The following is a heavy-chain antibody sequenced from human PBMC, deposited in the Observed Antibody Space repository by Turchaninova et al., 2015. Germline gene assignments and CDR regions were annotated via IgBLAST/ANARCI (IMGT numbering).Heavy chain of an antibody. CDR1: GGSISSYD. J-gene: IGHJ6*02. D-gene: IGHD3-3*01. CDR2: IYYSGST. CDR3: ARGGYYDFWSGSSGMDV. V-gene: IGHV4-59*01. Sequence: QVQLQESGPGLVKPSGTLSLTGTVSGGSISSYDGSWIRQPPGKGLGWNGYIYYSGSTNYNPSLKSRVTISVDTSKNQFSLKLSSVTAADTAVYYCARGGYYDFWSGSSGMDVWGQGTTVTVSS.